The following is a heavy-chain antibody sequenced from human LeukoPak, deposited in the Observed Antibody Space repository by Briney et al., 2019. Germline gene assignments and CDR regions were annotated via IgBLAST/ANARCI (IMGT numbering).Heavy chain of an antibody. Sequence: ASVKVSCKASGYTFTGYYMHWVRQAPGQGLEWMGWINPNSGGTNYAQKFQGRVTMTRDTSISTAYMELSRLRSDDTAVYYCATSKYYYDSSGYYYGIWGQGTMVTVSS. V-gene: IGHV1-2*02. D-gene: IGHD3-22*01. J-gene: IGHJ3*02. CDR2: INPNSGGT. CDR1: GYTFTGYY. CDR3: ATSKYYYDSSGYYYGI.